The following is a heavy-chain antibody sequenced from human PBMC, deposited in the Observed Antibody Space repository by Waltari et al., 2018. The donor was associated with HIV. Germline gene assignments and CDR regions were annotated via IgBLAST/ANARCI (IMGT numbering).Heavy chain of an antibody. J-gene: IGHJ4*02. CDR2: ICWNGGST. D-gene: IGHD6-19*01. V-gene: IGHV3-9*01. Sequence: EVQLVESGGGLVQPGRSLRLSCAASGFTFDDYAMHWVRQAPGKGLEWVSGICWNGGSTGYADSVKGRFTISRDNAKNSLYLQMNSLRAEDTALYYCAKDSMGYSSGSGYFDYWGQGTLVTVSS. CDR1: GFTFDDYA. CDR3: AKDSMGYSSGSGYFDY.